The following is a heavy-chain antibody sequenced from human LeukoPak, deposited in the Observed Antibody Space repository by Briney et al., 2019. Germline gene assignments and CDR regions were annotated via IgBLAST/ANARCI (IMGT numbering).Heavy chain of an antibody. CDR1: GFTFSSYW. V-gene: IGHV3-7*01. J-gene: IGHJ5*02. CDR3: ARAGYCSGGSCIRSFDP. Sequence: GGSLRLSCAASGFTFSSYWMSWVRQAPGKGLEWVANIKQDGSEKYYVDSVKGRFTISRDNAKNSLYLQMNSLRAEDTAVYYCARAGYCSGGSCIRSFDPWGQGTLVTVSS. CDR2: IKQDGSEK. D-gene: IGHD2-15*01.